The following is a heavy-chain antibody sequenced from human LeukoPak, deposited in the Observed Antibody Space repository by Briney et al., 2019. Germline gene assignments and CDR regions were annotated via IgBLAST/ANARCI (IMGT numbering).Heavy chain of an antibody. CDR2: ISWNSGSI. J-gene: IGHJ4*02. CDR3: AKGSHDGTSH. Sequence: GGSLRLSCAASGFTFDDYAMHWVQQAPGKGLEWVSGISWNSGSIGYADSVKGRFTISRDNAKNSLYLQMNSLRAEDTALYYCAKGSHDGTSHWGQGTLVTVSS. D-gene: IGHD1-26*01. CDR1: GFTFDDYA. V-gene: IGHV3-9*01.